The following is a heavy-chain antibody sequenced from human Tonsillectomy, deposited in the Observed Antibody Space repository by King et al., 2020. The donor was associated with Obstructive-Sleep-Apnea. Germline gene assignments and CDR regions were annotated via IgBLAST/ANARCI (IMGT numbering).Heavy chain of an antibody. Sequence: VQLVESGGGLVQPGGSLRLSCAASGFTFSTYSMNWVRQASGKGLEWVSSISSSSSTIYYADSVKGRFTISRDNAKNSPYLQVNSLRAEDTAVYYCARRIYDSSAYVVDYWGQGTLVTVSS. CDR1: GFTFSTYS. D-gene: IGHD3-22*01. J-gene: IGHJ4*02. CDR2: ISSSSSTI. V-gene: IGHV3-48*04. CDR3: ARRIYDSSAYVVDY.